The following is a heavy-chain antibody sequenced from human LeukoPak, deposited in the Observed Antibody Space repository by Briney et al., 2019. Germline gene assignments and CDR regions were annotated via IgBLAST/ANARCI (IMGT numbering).Heavy chain of an antibody. CDR3: ARAQACRGETCHFDY. CDR1: GFTFSSKW. V-gene: IGHV3-7*05. Sequence: PGGSLRLSCAASGFTFSSKWMSWVRQAPGKGLEWVANIKHDGTEKYYADSVKGRFTISRDNAKNSLYLQMNSLRAEDTAVYSCARAQACRGETCHFDYWGQGTLVTVSS. J-gene: IGHJ4*02. CDR2: IKHDGTEK. D-gene: IGHD2-15*01.